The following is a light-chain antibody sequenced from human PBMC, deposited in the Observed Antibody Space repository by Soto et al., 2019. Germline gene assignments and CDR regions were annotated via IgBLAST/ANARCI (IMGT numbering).Light chain of an antibody. CDR3: QQSYTSLLLT. CDR2: AAS. CDR1: QSISTY. V-gene: IGKV1-39*01. Sequence: DIQMTQSPSSLSASVGDRDTITCRASQSISTYLNWYQQKPGKAPKLMIYAASTLESGVPSRFSGSGSGTDFTLTISSLQPEDFATYYCQQSYTSLLLTFGGGTKVDIK. J-gene: IGKJ4*01.